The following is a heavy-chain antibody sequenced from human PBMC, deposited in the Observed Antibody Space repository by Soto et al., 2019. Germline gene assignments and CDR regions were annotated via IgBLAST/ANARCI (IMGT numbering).Heavy chain of an antibody. J-gene: IGHJ5*02. CDR2: ISSSGSTR. Sequence: EVQLVESGGGLVQPGGSLRLSCAASGFTFSSYEMNWVRQSPGKGLEWVLYISSSGSTRYYSGSVKGRFTISRDNAKNSLYLQMNSLRAEDTAVYYCARGTYRISGSGSNWFDPCGQGTLVTVSS. CDR3: ARGTYRISGSGSNWFDP. D-gene: IGHD2-15*01. CDR1: GFTFSSYE. V-gene: IGHV3-48*03.